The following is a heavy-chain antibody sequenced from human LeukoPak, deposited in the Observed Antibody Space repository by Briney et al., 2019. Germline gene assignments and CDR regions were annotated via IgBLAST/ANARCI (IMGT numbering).Heavy chain of an antibody. V-gene: IGHV4-38-2*01. CDR3: ARNRTSSYFDY. D-gene: IGHD2-2*01. J-gene: IGHJ4*02. Sequence: SETLSLTCAVSGYSFSSGYYWGWIRQPPGKGLEWIGSIYHSGSTHYNPSLKSRVTMSVGTSKNQFSLKLSSVTAADTAVYYCARNRTSSYFDYWGQGTLVTVSS. CDR2: IYHSGST. CDR1: GYSFSSGYY.